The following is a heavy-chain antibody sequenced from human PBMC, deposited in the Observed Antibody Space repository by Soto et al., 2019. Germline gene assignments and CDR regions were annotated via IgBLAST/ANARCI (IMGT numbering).Heavy chain of an antibody. J-gene: IGHJ3*02. V-gene: IGHV2-5*02. CDR2: IYWDDDK. CDR1: GFSLSTSGVG. D-gene: IGHD3-10*01. Sequence: QITLKESGPTLVKPTQTLTLTCTFSGFSLSTSGVGVGWIRQPPGKALEWLALIYWDDDKRYSPSLKSRLTITKDTSKNQVVLTMSNMDPVDTATYYCALFTMPDAFDIWGQGTMVSVSS. CDR3: ALFTMPDAFDI.